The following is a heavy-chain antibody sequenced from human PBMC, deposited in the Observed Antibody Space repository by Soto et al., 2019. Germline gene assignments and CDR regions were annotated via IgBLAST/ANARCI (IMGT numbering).Heavy chain of an antibody. Sequence: GDSLKISFEGSGYSFTSYWISWVRQMPGKGLEWMGRIDPSDSYTNYSPSFQGHATISADKSISTAYLQWSSLKASDTAMYYCARLEVVVPAAILSPYYYYGMDVWGQGTTVTVSS. CDR2: IDPSDSYT. D-gene: IGHD2-2*02. CDR1: GYSFTSYW. J-gene: IGHJ6*02. V-gene: IGHV5-10-1*01. CDR3: ARLEVVVPAAILSPYYYYGMDV.